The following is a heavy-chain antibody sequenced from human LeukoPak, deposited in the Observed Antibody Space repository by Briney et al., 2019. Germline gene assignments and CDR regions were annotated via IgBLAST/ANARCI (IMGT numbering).Heavy chain of an antibody. D-gene: IGHD2-21*02. CDR2: ISYDGSNK. Sequence: TGRSLRLSCAASGFTFSSYAMHWVRQAPGKGLEWVAVISYDGSNKYYADSVKGRFTISRDNSKNTLYLQMNSLRAEDTAVYYCASDKWAVVTHNTDYWGQGTLVTVSS. V-gene: IGHV3-30*04. J-gene: IGHJ4*02. CDR1: GFTFSSYA. CDR3: ASDKWAVVTHNTDY.